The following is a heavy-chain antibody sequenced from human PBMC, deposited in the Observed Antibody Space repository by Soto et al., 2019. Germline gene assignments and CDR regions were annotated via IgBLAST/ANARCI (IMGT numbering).Heavy chain of an antibody. Sequence: SVKVSCKASGGTFSSYAISWVRQAPGQGLEWMGGIIPIFGTANYAQKFQGRVTITADESTSTAYMELSSRRSEDTAVYYCAQLDIVVVPAAKLYGMDVWGQGTTVTVSS. D-gene: IGHD2-2*01. V-gene: IGHV1-69*13. CDR2: IIPIFGTA. J-gene: IGHJ6*02. CDR3: AQLDIVVVPAAKLYGMDV. CDR1: GGTFSSYA.